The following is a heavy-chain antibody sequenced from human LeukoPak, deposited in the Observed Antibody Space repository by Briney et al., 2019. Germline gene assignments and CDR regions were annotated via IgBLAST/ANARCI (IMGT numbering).Heavy chain of an antibody. V-gene: IGHV1-46*01. J-gene: IGHJ5*02. CDR3: ARGVPGYCSGGSCYSDKFDP. CDR2: INPSGGST. D-gene: IGHD2-15*01. CDR1: GYTFTSYY. Sequence: ASVKVSCKASGYTFTSYYMHWVRQAPGQGLEWMGIINPSGGSTSYAQKFQGRVTMTRDTSTSTVYMELSSLRSEDTAVYYCARGVPGYCSGGSCYSDKFDPWGQGTLVTVSS.